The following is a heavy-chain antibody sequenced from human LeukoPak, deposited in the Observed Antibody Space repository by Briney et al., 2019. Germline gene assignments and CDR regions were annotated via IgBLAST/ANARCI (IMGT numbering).Heavy chain of an antibody. CDR2: INPSGGST. J-gene: IGHJ4*02. D-gene: IGHD3-10*01. V-gene: IGHV1-46*01. CDR1: GYTFTGYY. Sequence: ASVKVSCKASGYTFTGYYMHWVRRAPGQGLEWMGIINPSGGSTSYAQKFQGRVTMTRDTSTSTIYMELSSLRSEDTAVYYCARERERGTYFIWGQGTLVTVSS. CDR3: ARERERGTYFI.